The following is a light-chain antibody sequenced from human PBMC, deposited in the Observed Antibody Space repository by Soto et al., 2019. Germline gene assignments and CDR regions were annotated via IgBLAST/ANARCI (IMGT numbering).Light chain of an antibody. Sequence: DIQMTQSPSTLSASVGDRVTITCRASQSISNWLAWYQQKPGKAPKLLIYKASSLESGVPSRFSGSGSGTEFTLTISGLQPDDFASYYCQQYNSSFGQGTKV. CDR1: QSISNW. V-gene: IGKV1-5*03. J-gene: IGKJ1*01. CDR2: KAS. CDR3: QQYNSS.